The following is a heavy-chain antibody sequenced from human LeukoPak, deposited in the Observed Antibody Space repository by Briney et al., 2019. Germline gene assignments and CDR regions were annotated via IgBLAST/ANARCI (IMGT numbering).Heavy chain of an antibody. Sequence: SETLSLTCAFYGGSFSDYYWSWIRQPPGKGLEWIGEINHSGSTNYNPSLKSRVTISVDTSKNQFSLKLSSVTAADTAVYYCARERGGYSGYGEDFDYWGQGTLVTVSS. V-gene: IGHV4-34*01. CDR1: GGSFSDYY. CDR2: INHSGST. D-gene: IGHD5-12*01. J-gene: IGHJ4*02. CDR3: ARERGGYSGYGEDFDY.